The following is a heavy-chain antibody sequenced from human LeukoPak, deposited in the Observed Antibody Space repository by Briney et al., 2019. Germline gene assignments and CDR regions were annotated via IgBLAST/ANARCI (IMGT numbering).Heavy chain of an antibody. Sequence: SLRLSCVASGFSFSSYWMHWVRQAPGKGLEWVSGISWNSGSIGYADSVKGRFTISRDNAKNSLYLQMNSLRAEDTALYYCAKVEGSSSWYYFDYWGQGTLVTVSS. CDR1: GFSFSSYW. CDR3: AKVEGSSSWYYFDY. V-gene: IGHV3-9*01. CDR2: ISWNSGSI. D-gene: IGHD6-13*01. J-gene: IGHJ4*02.